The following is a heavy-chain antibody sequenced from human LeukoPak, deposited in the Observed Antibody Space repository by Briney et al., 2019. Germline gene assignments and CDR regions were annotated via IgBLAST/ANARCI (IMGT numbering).Heavy chain of an antibody. V-gene: IGHV3-30-3*01. CDR2: ISYDGSNK. CDR3: ARAQYYYGSGSYNY. J-gene: IGHJ4*02. D-gene: IGHD3-10*01. Sequence: PGGSLRLSCAASGFTFSDYYMSWIRQAPGKGLEWVAVISYDGSNKYYADSVKGRFTISRDNSKNTLYLQMNSLRAEDTAVYYCARAQYYYGSGSYNYWGQGTLVTVSS. CDR1: GFTFSDYY.